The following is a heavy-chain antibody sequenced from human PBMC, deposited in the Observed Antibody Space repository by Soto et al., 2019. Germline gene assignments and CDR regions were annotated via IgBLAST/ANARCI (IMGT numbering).Heavy chain of an antibody. CDR1: GFTFSSYG. V-gene: IGHV3-30*18. CDR2: ISYDGSNK. Sequence: VGSLRLSCAASGFTFSSYGMHWVRQAPGKGLEWVAVISYDGSNKYYADSVKGRFTISRDNSKNTLYLQMNSLRAEDTAVYYCAKDHSLAAADMDYWGQGTLVTVSS. J-gene: IGHJ4*02. D-gene: IGHD2-15*01. CDR3: AKDHSLAAADMDY.